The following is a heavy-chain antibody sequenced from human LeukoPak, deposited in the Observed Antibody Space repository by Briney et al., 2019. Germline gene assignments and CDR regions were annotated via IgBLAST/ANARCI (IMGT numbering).Heavy chain of an antibody. CDR1: GFTLSNAW. Sequence: GGSLRLSCAASGFTLSNAWMNWVRQAPGKGLEWVAFIRYDGSNKYYADSVKGRFTISRDNSKNTLYLQMNSLRAEDTAVYYCAKAVGANDAFDIWGQGTMVTVSS. CDR3: AKAVGANDAFDI. D-gene: IGHD1-26*01. CDR2: IRYDGSNK. V-gene: IGHV3-30*02. J-gene: IGHJ3*02.